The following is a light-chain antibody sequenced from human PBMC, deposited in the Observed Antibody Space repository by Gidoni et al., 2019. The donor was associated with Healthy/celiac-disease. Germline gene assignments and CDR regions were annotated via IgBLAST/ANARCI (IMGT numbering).Light chain of an antibody. Sequence: IVMTQSPATLSVSPGERATLSCRASQSVSSNLAWYQQKPGQAPRPLIYGASTRATGIPARFSGSGSGTEFTLTIGSLQSEDFAVYYCQQYNNWPLTFGGGTKVEIK. CDR2: GAS. CDR3: QQYNNWPLT. CDR1: QSVSSN. J-gene: IGKJ4*01. V-gene: IGKV3-15*01.